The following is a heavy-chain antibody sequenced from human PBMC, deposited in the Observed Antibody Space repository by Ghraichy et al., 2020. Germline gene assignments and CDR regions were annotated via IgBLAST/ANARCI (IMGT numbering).Heavy chain of an antibody. J-gene: IGHJ6*02. CDR1: GASIKSGSYY. V-gene: IGHV4-61*02. CDR3: ASSRAVPGSFLYYYGMDV. Sequence: SETLSLTCTVSGASIKSGSYYWSWIRQPAGKGLEWIGRIYSSGVTNYNPSLEGRVTISVDTSKYQFTLKLSSVTAADTAVYFWASSRAVPGSFLYYYGMDVWGQGTTVTVPS. D-gene: IGHD6-19*01. CDR2: IYSSGVT.